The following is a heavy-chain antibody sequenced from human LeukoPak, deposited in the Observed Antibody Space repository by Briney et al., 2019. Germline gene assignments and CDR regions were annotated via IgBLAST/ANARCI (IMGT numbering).Heavy chain of an antibody. V-gene: IGHV1-46*04. D-gene: IGHD6-13*01. CDR2: ISPSGGST. CDR3: ATLGDGSSDIDY. J-gene: IGHJ4*02. CDR1: GYXHY. Sequence: GASVKISCKASGYXHYMHWVRQAPGQGLEWMGIISPSGGSTDYAQKLKGRVTMTRDTSTSTVYMDLSSLTSEDTAMYYCATLGDGSSDIDYWGQGTLVTVSS.